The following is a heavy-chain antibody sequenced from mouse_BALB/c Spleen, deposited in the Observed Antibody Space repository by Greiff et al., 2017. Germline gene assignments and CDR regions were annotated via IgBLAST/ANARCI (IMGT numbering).Heavy chain of an antibody. Sequence: EVMLVESGGGLVQPKGSLKLSCAASGFTFNTYAMNWVRQAPGKGVEWVARIRSKSNNYATYYADSVKDRFTISRDDSQSMLYLQMNNLKTEDTAMYYCVRQKTARAYYYAMDYWGQGTSVTVSS. CDR3: VRQKTARAYYYAMDY. CDR2: IRSKSNNYAT. D-gene: IGHD3-2*01. V-gene: IGHV10-1*02. J-gene: IGHJ4*01. CDR1: GFTFNTYA.